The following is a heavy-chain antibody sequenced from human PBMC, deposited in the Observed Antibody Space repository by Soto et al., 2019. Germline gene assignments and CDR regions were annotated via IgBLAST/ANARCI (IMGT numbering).Heavy chain of an antibody. CDR1: GGSISSYY. Sequence: SETLSLTCTVSGGSISSYYWSWIRQPPGKGLEWIGYIYYSGSTNYNPSLKSRVTISVDTPKNQFSLKLSSVTAADTAVYYCARLKRGIVGATDAFDIWGQGTMVTVSS. CDR2: IYYSGST. V-gene: IGHV4-59*08. J-gene: IGHJ3*02. CDR3: ARLKRGIVGATDAFDI. D-gene: IGHD1-26*01.